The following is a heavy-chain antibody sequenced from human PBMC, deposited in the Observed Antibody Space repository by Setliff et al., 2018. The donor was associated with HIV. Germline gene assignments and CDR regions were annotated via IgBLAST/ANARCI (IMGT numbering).Heavy chain of an antibody. Sequence: SETLSLTCAVYGGSFSGYYWNWIRQSPGKGLEWIGEITHSGSTNYNPSLKSRVTISVDTSKNQFSVKLSSVTAADTAVFYCARLTTTYYYDSSAYYHPVWGQGTLVTVSS. V-gene: IGHV4-34*01. CDR3: ARLTTTYYYDSSAYYHPV. J-gene: IGHJ4*02. CDR2: ITHSGST. CDR1: GGSFSGYY. D-gene: IGHD3-22*01.